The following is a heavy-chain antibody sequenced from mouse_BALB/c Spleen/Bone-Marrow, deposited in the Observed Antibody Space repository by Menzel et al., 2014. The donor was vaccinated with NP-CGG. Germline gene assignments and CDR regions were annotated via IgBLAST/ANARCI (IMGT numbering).Heavy chain of an antibody. CDR2: IYPHTSDT. D-gene: IGHD1-1*01. V-gene: IGHV1S29*02. CDR1: GYPFTDYN. Sequence: EVQLQQSGPELVKPGASVKISCKASGYPFTDYNMHWVKQSHGKSLEWIGYIYPHTSDTGYNQKFRNKATLTVDISPSTAYMVLRSLTSEDSAVYYCVRAPPITSVVTRDYWGQGTTLTVSS. J-gene: IGHJ2*01. CDR3: VRAPPITSVVTRDY.